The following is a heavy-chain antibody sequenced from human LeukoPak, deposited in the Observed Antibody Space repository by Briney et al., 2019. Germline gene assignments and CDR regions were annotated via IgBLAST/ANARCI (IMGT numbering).Heavy chain of an antibody. Sequence: GASVKVSCKASGYTFTSYYMHWVRQAPGQGLEWMGIINPSGGSTSYAQKFQGRVTMTRDMSTSTVYMELSSLRSEDTAVYYCARATPIAAAGYDAFDIWGQGTMVTVSS. V-gene: IGHV1-46*01. CDR2: INPSGGST. CDR1: GYTFTSYY. D-gene: IGHD6-13*01. J-gene: IGHJ3*02. CDR3: ARATPIAAAGYDAFDI.